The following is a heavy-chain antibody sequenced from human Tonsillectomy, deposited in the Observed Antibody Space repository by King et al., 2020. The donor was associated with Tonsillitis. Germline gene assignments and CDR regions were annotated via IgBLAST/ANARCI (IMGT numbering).Heavy chain of an antibody. D-gene: IGHD4-17*01. CDR1: GYSFTSYW. CDR2: IDPSDSYS. J-gene: IGHJ6*02. Sequence: VQLVESGAEVKKPGESLRISCKDSGYSFTSYWISWVRQLPGKGLEWMGTIDPSDSYSDYSPSFQGHVTISADKSISTAYQQWSSLKASDTAMYYCARLRTVNPYGVDVWGQGTTVTVSS. CDR3: ARLRTVNPYGVDV. V-gene: IGHV5-10-1*03.